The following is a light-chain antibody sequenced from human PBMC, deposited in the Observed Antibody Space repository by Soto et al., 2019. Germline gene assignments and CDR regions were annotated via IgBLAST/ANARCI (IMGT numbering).Light chain of an antibody. V-gene: IGKV3-20*01. Sequence: IVLTQSLGTVSLSTGERATLSCRPSQRISISYLAWYQQQPGQAPRLLIYSTSTRATGIPDRLSGSGSGTDFTLTISKLEPGDFAVYYCQQYGGSPWTFGQGTKV. J-gene: IGKJ1*01. CDR1: QRISISY. CDR3: QQYGGSPWT. CDR2: STS.